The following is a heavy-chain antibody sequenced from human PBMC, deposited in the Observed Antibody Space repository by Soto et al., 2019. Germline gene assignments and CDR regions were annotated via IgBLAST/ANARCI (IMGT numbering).Heavy chain of an antibody. V-gene: IGHV1-69*06. D-gene: IGHD6-13*01. J-gene: IGHJ6*02. CDR1: GGTFSSYA. Sequence: SVKVSCKASGGTFSSYAISWVRQATGQGLEWMGGIIPIFGTANYAQKFQGRVTITADKSTSTAYMELSSLRSEDTAVYYCARTGYSSSWTGPYYYYYGMDVWGQGTTVTVSS. CDR2: IIPIFGTA. CDR3: ARTGYSSSWTGPYYYYYGMDV.